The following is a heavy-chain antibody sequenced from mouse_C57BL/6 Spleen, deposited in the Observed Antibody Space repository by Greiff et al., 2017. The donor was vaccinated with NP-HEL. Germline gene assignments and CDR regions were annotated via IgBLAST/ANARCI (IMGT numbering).Heavy chain of an antibody. CDR1: GYTFTDYY. CDR3: ARSITTEAWFAY. Sequence: EVQLQQSGPVLVKPGASVKMSCKASGYTFTDYYMNWVKQSHGKSLEWIGVINPYNGGTSYNQKFKGKATLTVDKSSSTAYMELNSLTSEDSAVYYCARSITTEAWFAYWGQGTLVTVSA. J-gene: IGHJ3*01. CDR2: INPYNGGT. D-gene: IGHD1-2*01. V-gene: IGHV1-19*01.